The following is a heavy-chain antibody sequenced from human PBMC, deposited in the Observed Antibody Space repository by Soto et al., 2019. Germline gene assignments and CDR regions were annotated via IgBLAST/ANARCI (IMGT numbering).Heavy chain of an antibody. V-gene: IGHV4-34*01. J-gene: IGHJ6*02. CDR2: INHSGST. CDR3: ARGLRDIVVVPAAATARTLGMDV. D-gene: IGHD2-2*01. Sequence: QVQLQQWGAGLLKPSETLSLTCAVYGGSFSGYYWSWIRQPPGKGLEWIGEINHSGSTNYNPSLKSRVTLSVDTSKNQFSLKLSSVTAADTAVYYCARGLRDIVVVPAAATARTLGMDVWGQGTTVTVSS. CDR1: GGSFSGYY.